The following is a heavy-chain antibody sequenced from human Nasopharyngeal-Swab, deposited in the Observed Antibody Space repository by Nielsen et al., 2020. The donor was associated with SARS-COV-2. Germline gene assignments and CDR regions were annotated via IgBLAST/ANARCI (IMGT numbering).Heavy chain of an antibody. D-gene: IGHD4-17*01. CDR2: FDPEDGET. V-gene: IGHV1-24*01. CDR1: GYTLTELS. J-gene: IGHJ5*02. Sequence: ASVKVSCKVSGYTLTELSMHWVRRAPGKGLEWMGGFDPEDGETIYAQKFQGRVTMTEDTSTDTAYMELSSLRPEDTAVYYCATGDPTVTTSNWFDPWGQGTLVTVSS. CDR3: ATGDPTVTTSNWFDP.